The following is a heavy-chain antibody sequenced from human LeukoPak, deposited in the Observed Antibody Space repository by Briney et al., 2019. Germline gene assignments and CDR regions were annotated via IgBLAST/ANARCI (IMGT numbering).Heavy chain of an antibody. J-gene: IGHJ6*03. CDR1: GFTFSSYA. CDR2: ISGSGGST. CDR3: AKGDWNYYYYYMDV. V-gene: IGHV3-23*01. Sequence: PGGSLRLSCAASGFTFSSYAMSWVRQAPGKGLEWVSAISGSGGSTYYADSVKGRFTISRDNSKNALYLQMYSLRAEDTAVYYCAKGDWNYYYYYMDVWGKGTTVTVSS. D-gene: IGHD3/OR15-3a*01.